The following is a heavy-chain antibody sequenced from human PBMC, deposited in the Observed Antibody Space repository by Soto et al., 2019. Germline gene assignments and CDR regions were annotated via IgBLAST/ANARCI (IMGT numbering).Heavy chain of an antibody. V-gene: IGHV1-8*01. Sequence: ASVKVSCKASGYTFTSYDINWVRQATGQGLEWMGWMNPNSGNTGYAQKFQGRVTMTRNTSISTAYMELSGLRSEDTAVYYCARRGQWLTYDAFDIWGKGTMVTVSS. D-gene: IGHD6-19*01. J-gene: IGHJ3*02. CDR2: MNPNSGNT. CDR1: GYTFTSYD. CDR3: ARRGQWLTYDAFDI.